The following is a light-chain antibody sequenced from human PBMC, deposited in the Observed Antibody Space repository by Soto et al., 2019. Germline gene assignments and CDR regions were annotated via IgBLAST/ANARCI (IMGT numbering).Light chain of an antibody. J-gene: IGKJ1*01. CDR1: QGITDY. CDR2: AAS. CDR3: QNYNSAPWT. Sequence: DIQMTQSPSSLSASVGDRVTITCRASQGITDYLAWYQQKPGQVPNLLIYAASTSQSGVPSRFSGSGSGTDFTLTITGLQPEDVATYYCQNYNSAPWTFGQGTKVEIK. V-gene: IGKV1-27*01.